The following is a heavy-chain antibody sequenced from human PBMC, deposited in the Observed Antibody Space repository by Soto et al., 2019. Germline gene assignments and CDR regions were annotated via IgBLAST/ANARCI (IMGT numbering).Heavy chain of an antibody. D-gene: IGHD3-16*02. CDR2: ISASGAST. CDR3: AKARGGYRSVSYYAMDV. V-gene: IGHV3-23*01. Sequence: GGSLRLSCAASGFTFSNSDMSWGRQAPGKGLEWVSAISASGASTYYADSVKGRFTISRDNSKNTLFLQMNSLRGDDTAVYYCAKARGGYRSVSYYAMDVWGQGTTVTVSS. J-gene: IGHJ6*02. CDR1: GFTFSNSD.